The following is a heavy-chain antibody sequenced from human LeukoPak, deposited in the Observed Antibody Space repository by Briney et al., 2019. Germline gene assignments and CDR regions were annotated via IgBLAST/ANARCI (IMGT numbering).Heavy chain of an antibody. J-gene: IGHJ4*02. Sequence: ASVKVSCKASGYTFTSYGINWVRQAPGQGLEWMGWISAYDGNTNYAQKLQGRVTMTTDTSTSTAYMELRSLRSDDTAVYYCARDDALVATGSFDYWGQGTLVTVSS. CDR2: ISAYDGNT. CDR1: GYTFTSYG. V-gene: IGHV1-18*01. CDR3: ARDDALVATGSFDY. D-gene: IGHD5-12*01.